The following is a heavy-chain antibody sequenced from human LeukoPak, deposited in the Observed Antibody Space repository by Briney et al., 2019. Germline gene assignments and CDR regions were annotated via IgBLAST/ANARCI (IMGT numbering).Heavy chain of an antibody. CDR1: GFTFSSYA. D-gene: IGHD2-15*01. Sequence: PGGSLRLSCAASGFTFSSYAMSWVRQAPGKGLEWAANIKQDGSEKYYVDSVKGRFTISRDNAKNSLYLQMNSLRAEDTAVYYCARDRQSTVVAARAEYFQHWGQGTLVTVSS. CDR3: ARDRQSTVVAARAEYFQH. J-gene: IGHJ1*01. CDR2: IKQDGSEK. V-gene: IGHV3-7*01.